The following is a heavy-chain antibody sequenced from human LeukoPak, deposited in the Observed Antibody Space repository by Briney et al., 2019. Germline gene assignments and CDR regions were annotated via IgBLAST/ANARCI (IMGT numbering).Heavy chain of an antibody. CDR2: IYSGGST. D-gene: IGHD3-22*01. J-gene: IGHJ4*02. V-gene: IGHV3-66*01. CDR1: GFTVSSNY. Sequence: GGSLRLSCAASGFTVSSNYMSWVRQAPGKGLEWVSVIYSGGSTYYADSVKGRFTISRDNSKNTLYLQMNSLRAEDTAVYYCAREKAITMIVVALDYWGQGTLVTVSS. CDR3: AREKAITMIVVALDY.